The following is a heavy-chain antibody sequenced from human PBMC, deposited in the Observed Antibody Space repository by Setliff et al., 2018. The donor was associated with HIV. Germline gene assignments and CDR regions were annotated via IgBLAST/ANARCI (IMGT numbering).Heavy chain of an antibody. Sequence: PGGSLRLSCATSGFTFSPYAIHWVRQAPGMGLEWVAMIWADEITKFYADSVKGRFTISRDNSKNTLFLQMNSLRPEDTAVYYCARDCRVGWVFTYGMDVWGQGTLVTVSS. V-gene: IGHV3-30*02. CDR1: GFTFSPYA. D-gene: IGHD6-13*01. J-gene: IGHJ6*02. CDR3: ARDCRVGWVFTYGMDV. CDR2: IWADEITK.